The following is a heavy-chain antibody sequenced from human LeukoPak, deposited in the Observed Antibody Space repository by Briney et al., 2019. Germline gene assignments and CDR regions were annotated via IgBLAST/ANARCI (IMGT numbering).Heavy chain of an antibody. Sequence: RPGGSLRLSCAASGFSFSSFWMTWGRQAPGKGPEWVANINEDGSEKIYVDSVKGRFAISRDNGKSSLYLEMNSLRADDTAVYFCVQGGHFDFWGQGAPVTVSS. D-gene: IGHD3-16*01. J-gene: IGHJ4*02. V-gene: IGHV3-7*01. CDR1: GFSFSSFW. CDR2: INEDGSEK. CDR3: VQGGHFDF.